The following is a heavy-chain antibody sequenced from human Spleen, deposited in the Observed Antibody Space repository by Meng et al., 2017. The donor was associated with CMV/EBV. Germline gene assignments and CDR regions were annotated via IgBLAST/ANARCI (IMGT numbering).Heavy chain of an antibody. CDR2: IYYSGST. J-gene: IGHJ3*02. CDR3: ARVIQEYYYDSSGYWRAFDI. CDR1: GGSISSSSYY. V-gene: IGHV4-39*07. Sequence: SETLSLTCTVFGGSISSSSYYWGWIRQPPGKGLEWIGSIYYSGSTYYNPSLKSRVTISVDTSKNQFSLKLSSVTAADTAVYYCARVIQEYYYDSSGYWRAFDIWGQGTMVTVSS. D-gene: IGHD3-22*01.